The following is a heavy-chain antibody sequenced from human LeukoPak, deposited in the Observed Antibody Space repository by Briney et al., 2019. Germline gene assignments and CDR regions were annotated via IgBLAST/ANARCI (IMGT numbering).Heavy chain of an antibody. Sequence: ASVTVSCKASGYTFTSYGISWMRLAPGQGLEWMGWISAYNGNTNYAQKLQGRVTMTTDTSTSTAYMELRSLRSDDTAVYYCARGEYQLPKPYYDYYGMDVWGQGTTVTVSS. CDR1: GYTFTSYG. CDR2: ISAYNGNT. J-gene: IGHJ6*02. V-gene: IGHV1-18*01. D-gene: IGHD2-2*01. CDR3: ARGEYQLPKPYYDYYGMDV.